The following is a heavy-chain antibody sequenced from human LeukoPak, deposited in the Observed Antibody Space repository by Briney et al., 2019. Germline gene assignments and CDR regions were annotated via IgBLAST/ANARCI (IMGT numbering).Heavy chain of an antibody. CDR2: ISGSSSYI. J-gene: IGHJ4*02. CDR1: GFTFSSYS. V-gene: IGHV3-21*01. Sequence: PGGSLRLSCAASGFTFSSYSMNWVRQAPGKGLEWVSSISGSSSYIYYADSVKGRFTISRDSAKNSLYLQMNSLRAEDTAVYYCARDMDYYGSGSHDYWGQGTLVTVSS. CDR3: ARDMDYYGSGSHDY. D-gene: IGHD3-10*01.